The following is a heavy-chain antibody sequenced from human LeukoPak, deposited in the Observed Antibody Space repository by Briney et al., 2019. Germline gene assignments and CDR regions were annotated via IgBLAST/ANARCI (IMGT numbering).Heavy chain of an antibody. D-gene: IGHD5-24*01. CDR1: GFNFDNFA. J-gene: IGHJ5*02. Sequence: PGKSLTLSCVVSGFNFDNFAMHWVRQPLGKGLEWVAVISHDARTKSYADSMKGRITISRDNSKNTLFLQMNNLRTEDTAVYFCARPGPPGDGYNPPDHWGQGTLVTVSS. V-gene: IGHV3-30*04. CDR3: ARPGPPGDGYNPPDH. CDR2: ISHDARTK.